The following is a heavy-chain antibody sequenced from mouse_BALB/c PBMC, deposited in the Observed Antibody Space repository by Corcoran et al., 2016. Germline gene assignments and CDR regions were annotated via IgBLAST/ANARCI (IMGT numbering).Heavy chain of an antibody. CDR2: VNPYNGGT. J-gene: IGHJ2*01. V-gene: IGHV1-19*01. Sequence: EVQLQQSGPELVKPGASVKMSCKASGYTFTDYYMDWVKQSHGESFEWIGRVNPYNGGTSYNQKFKGKATLTVDKSSSTAYMELSSLTSEDSAVYYCAREGLTTVVARFDYWGQGTTLTVSS. D-gene: IGHD1-1*01. CDR1: GYTFTDYY. CDR3: AREGLTTVVARFDY.